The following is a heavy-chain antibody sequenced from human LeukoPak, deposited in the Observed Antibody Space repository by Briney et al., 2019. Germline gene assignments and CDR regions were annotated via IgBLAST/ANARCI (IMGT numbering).Heavy chain of an antibody. CDR2: IIPIFGTA. J-gene: IGHJ5*02. Sequence: GASVKVSCTASGGTFSSYAISWVRQAPGQGLEWMGGIIPIFGTANYAQKFQGRVTITADESTSTAYMELSSLRSEDTAVYYCARGGPYCGGDCYANWFDPWGQGTLVTVSS. D-gene: IGHD2-21*02. CDR1: GGTFSSYA. V-gene: IGHV1-69*01. CDR3: ARGGPYCGGDCYANWFDP.